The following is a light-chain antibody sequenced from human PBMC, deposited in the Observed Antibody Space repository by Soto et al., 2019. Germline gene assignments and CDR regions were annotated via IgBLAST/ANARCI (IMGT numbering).Light chain of an antibody. CDR3: QQYNSYPIT. V-gene: IGKV1-9*01. J-gene: IGKJ5*01. CDR1: QGIDTS. CDR2: AAS. Sequence: ILLTQSPSSLSASVGDRATITCRASQGIDTSLAWYQQKPGKAPKLLIYAASNFQSGVPSRFSGSGSGTHSTLTISSLQPDDFATYYCQQYNSYPITFGQGTRLEIK.